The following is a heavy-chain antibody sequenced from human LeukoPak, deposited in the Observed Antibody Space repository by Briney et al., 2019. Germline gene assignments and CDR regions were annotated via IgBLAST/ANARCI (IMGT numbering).Heavy chain of an antibody. J-gene: IGHJ4*02. D-gene: IGHD2-21*02. Sequence: ASVKVSCRASGYTFTGYYMHWVRQAPGQGLEWMGWINPNSGGTNYAQKFQGRVTMTRDTSISTAYMELSRLRSDDTAVYYCARVRPRVTGYFDYWGQGTLVTVS. CDR3: ARVRPRVTGYFDY. CDR1: GYTFTGYY. V-gene: IGHV1-2*02. CDR2: INPNSGGT.